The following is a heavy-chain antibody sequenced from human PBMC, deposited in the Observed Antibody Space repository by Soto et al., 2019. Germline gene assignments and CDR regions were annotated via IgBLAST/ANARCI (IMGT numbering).Heavy chain of an antibody. Sequence: GGSLRLSCVGSGFTFHTYVMNWVRQAPGKGLEWVSGISANGDSTFYADSLEGRFTISRDNSKNTVYLQMSNLRGGDTALYFCAKGIGTTRLYSMDVWGQGTKVTVS. CDR3: AKGIGTTRLYSMDV. D-gene: IGHD1-7*01. V-gene: IGHV3-23*01. CDR2: ISANGDST. J-gene: IGHJ6*02. CDR1: GFTFHTYV.